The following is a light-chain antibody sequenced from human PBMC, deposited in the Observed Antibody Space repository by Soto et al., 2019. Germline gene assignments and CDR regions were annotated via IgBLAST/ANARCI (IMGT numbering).Light chain of an antibody. V-gene: IGKV1-39*01. CDR3: QQSYSTPRT. CDR2: AAS. CDR1: QSISSY. J-gene: IGKJ1*01. Sequence: DIQMTQSPSSLSASVGDRVTITCRASQSISSYLNWYQQKPGKAPKLLIYAASSLQRGVPSRFSGSGSGTEFTLTISSLQPEDFANYYCQQSYSTPRTFGQGTKVEIK.